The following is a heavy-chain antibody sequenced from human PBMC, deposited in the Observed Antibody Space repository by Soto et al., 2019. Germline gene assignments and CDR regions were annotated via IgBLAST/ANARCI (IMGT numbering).Heavy chain of an antibody. Sequence: QVQLQESGPGLVKPSQTLSLTCTVSGGSISSGGYYWSWIRQHPGKGLEWIGYIYYSGSTYYNPSLKSRVTISVDTSKNQFSLKLSSVTAADTAVYYCASGLGAYYDILTGSSINWFDPWGQGTLVTVSS. CDR3: ASGLGAYYDILTGSSINWFDP. J-gene: IGHJ5*02. CDR1: GGSISSGGYY. D-gene: IGHD3-9*01. V-gene: IGHV4-31*03. CDR2: IYYSGST.